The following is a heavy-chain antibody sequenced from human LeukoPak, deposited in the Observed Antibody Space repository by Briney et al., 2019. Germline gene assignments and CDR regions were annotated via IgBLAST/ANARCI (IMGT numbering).Heavy chain of an antibody. CDR2: ISTNGDST. V-gene: IGHV3-64*02. CDR3: ARWGSTSCYDY. CDR1: GFTFSSYA. D-gene: IGHD2-2*01. J-gene: IGHJ4*02. Sequence: GRSLRLSCAASGFTFSSYAMHWVRQAPGKGLEYVSAISTNGDSTYYADSVKGRFTISRDNSKNTLFLQMGSLRADDMAVYYCARWGSTSCYDYWGQGTLVTVSS.